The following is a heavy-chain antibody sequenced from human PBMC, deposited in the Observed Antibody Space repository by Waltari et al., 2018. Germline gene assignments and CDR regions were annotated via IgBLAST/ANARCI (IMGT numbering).Heavy chain of an antibody. V-gene: IGHV1-2*06. J-gene: IGHJ2*01. CDR1: GYTFTGYY. CDR2: INPNSGGT. D-gene: IGHD5-12*01. CDR3: ARLYSGYVGVWYFDL. Sequence: QVQLVQSGAEVKKPGASVKVSCKASGYTFTGYYMHWVRQAPGQGLEWMGRINPNSGGTNYAQKFQGRVTMTRDTSISTAYMELSRLRSDDTAVYYCARLYSGYVGVWYFDLWGRGTLVTVSS.